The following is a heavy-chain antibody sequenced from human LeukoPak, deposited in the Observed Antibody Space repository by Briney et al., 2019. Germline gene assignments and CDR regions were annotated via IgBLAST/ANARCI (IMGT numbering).Heavy chain of an antibody. CDR2: ISYDGSNK. Sequence: GGSLRLSCAASGFTFSSYAMHWVRQAPGKGLEWVAVISYDGSNKYYADSVMGRFTISRDNSKNTLYLQMNSLRPEDTAVYYCAKEPRWEQLHSFDIWGQGTTVTVSS. CDR3: AKEPRWEQLHSFDI. D-gene: IGHD1/OR15-1a*01. CDR1: GFTFSSYA. V-gene: IGHV3-30-3*01. J-gene: IGHJ3*02.